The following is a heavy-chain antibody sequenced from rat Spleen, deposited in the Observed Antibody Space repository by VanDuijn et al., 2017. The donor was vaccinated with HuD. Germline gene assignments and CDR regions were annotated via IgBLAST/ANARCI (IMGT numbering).Heavy chain of an antibody. V-gene: IGHV5-46*01. Sequence: EVKLVESGGGLVQPGRSLKLSCAASGFNFNDFWMGWVRQAPKKGLEWVATISTSGSRTYYPDSVKGRFTISRDNAKSNLYLQMNSLKSEDTATYYCARRPLGYFDYWGQGVMVTVSS. CDR2: ISTSGSRT. D-gene: IGHD5-1*01. CDR3: ARRPLGYFDY. J-gene: IGHJ2*01. CDR1: GFNFNDFW.